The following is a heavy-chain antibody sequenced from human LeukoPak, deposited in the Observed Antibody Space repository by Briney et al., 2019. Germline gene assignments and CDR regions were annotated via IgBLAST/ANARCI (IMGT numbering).Heavy chain of an antibody. CDR2: ISYDSSNK. CDR3: AAAYCSSTACSPLAY. Sequence: PGGSLRLSCAASGFTFTNYAMHWVRRAPGKGLEWVAVISYDSSNKYYADSVKGRFTISRDNSHNTLYLETNSLRVEDTAMFHCAAAYCSSTACSPLAYWGQGILVTVSS. D-gene: IGHD2-2*01. J-gene: IGHJ4*02. V-gene: IGHV3-30*03. CDR1: GFTFTNYA.